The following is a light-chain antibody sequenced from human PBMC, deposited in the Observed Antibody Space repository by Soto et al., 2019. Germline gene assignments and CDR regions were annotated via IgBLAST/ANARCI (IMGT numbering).Light chain of an antibody. J-gene: IGKJ4*01. Sequence: EIVLTQSPATLSLSPGERATLSCRASQTISSYLAWYQQKPGQAPRLLIYDASNRATGIPARFSGSGSGTDFTLTISSLEPEDFAVYYCQQGDSWPLTFVGGTKVQIK. V-gene: IGKV3-11*01. CDR3: QQGDSWPLT. CDR1: QTISSY. CDR2: DAS.